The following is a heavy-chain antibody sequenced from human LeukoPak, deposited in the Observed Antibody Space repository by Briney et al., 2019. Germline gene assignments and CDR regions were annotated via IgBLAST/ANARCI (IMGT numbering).Heavy chain of an antibody. CDR1: GFTFSRDW. J-gene: IGHJ4*02. CDR3: GKTTVGYSSGQKPAWPVDY. V-gene: IGHV3-74*03. D-gene: IGHD5-18*01. CDR2: ISDDGSIT. Sequence: GGSLRLSCAASGFTFSRDWMHWVRQAPGKGLVWVSRISDDGSITTYADSVKGRFTISRDNSRNTVYLQINSLRAEDTAVHYCGKTTVGYSSGQKPAWPVDYWGQGTLVTVSS.